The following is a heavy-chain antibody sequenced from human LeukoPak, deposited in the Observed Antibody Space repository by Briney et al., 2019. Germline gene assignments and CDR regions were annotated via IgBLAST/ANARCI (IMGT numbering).Heavy chain of an antibody. CDR1: GGSISSSSYY. V-gene: IGHV4-39*01. CDR3: ARRRQQLVPSD. D-gene: IGHD6-13*01. J-gene: IGHJ4*02. CDR2: IYYSGST. Sequence: SETLSLTCTVSGGSISSSSYYRGWIRQPPGKGLEWIGSIYYSGSTYYNPSLKSRVTISVDTSKNQFSLKLSSVTAADTAVYYCARRRQQLVPSDWGQGTLVTVSS.